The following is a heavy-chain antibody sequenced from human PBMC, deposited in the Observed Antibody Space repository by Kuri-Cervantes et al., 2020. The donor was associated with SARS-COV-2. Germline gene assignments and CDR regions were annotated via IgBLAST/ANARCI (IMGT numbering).Heavy chain of an antibody. CDR1: GFTFDYYA. CDR2: ISWNSGSI. V-gene: IGHV3-9*01. D-gene: IGHD2-2*01. CDR3: AKGLAVVVPAAEASFDY. Sequence: SLKISCAASGFTFDYYAMHWVRQAPGKGLEWVSGISWNSGSIGYADSVKGRFTISRDNAKNSLYLQMNSLRAEDTALYYCAKGLAVVVPAAEASFDYWGQGTLVTVSS. J-gene: IGHJ4*02.